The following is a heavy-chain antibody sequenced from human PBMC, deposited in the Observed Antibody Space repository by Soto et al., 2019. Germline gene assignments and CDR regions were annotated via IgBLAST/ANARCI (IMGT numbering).Heavy chain of an antibody. J-gene: IGHJ4*02. CDR1: GDSISSGGYY. CDR3: ESPYYPGSSGPFDY. V-gene: IGHV4-31*03. CDR2: IYYSGTT. D-gene: IGHD3-22*01. Sequence: QVQLQESGPGLVKPSQTLSLTCTVSGDSISSGGYYWSWIRQHPGKGLEWIGYIYYSGTTYYNPSLPGRVTSSAETSENPFSLTVNAVTVADTAVYYCESPYYPGSSGPFDYWAQGTRVTVSS.